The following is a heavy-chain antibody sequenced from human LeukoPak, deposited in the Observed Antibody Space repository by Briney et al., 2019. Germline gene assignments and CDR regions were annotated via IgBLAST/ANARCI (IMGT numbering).Heavy chain of an antibody. CDR1: GGSISSYY. D-gene: IGHD2-2*01. Sequence: SETLSLTCTVSGGSISSYYWSWIRQPPGKGLEWIGYIYYSGSTNYNPSLKSRVTISVDTSKNQFSLKLSSVTAADTAVYYCARTGGEYQLLFGNYYFDYWGQGTLVTVSS. V-gene: IGHV4-59*01. CDR3: ARTGGEYQLLFGNYYFDY. CDR2: IYYSGST. J-gene: IGHJ4*02.